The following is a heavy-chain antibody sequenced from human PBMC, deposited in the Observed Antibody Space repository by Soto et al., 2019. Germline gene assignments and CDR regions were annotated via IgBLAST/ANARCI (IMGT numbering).Heavy chain of an antibody. Sequence: GASVKVSCKASGYTFTSYAMHWVRQAPGQRLEWMGWINAGNGNTKYSQKFQGRVTITRDTSASTAYMELSSLRSEDTAVYYCARDQPVQLRRWAWDYWGQGTLVTVSS. CDR2: INAGNGNT. D-gene: IGHD5-18*01. V-gene: IGHV1-3*01. CDR3: ARDQPVQLRRWAWDY. J-gene: IGHJ4*02. CDR1: GYTFTSYA.